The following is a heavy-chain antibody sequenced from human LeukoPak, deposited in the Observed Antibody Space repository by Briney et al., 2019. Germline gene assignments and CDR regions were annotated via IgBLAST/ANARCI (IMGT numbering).Heavy chain of an antibody. CDR3: ARGDFGYDSSGYYIPYFDY. J-gene: IGHJ4*02. Sequence: SETLSLTCAVYGGSFSDYYWSWIRQPPGKGLEWIGEINHSGSTNYNPSLKSRVTISVDTSKNQFSLKLSSVTAADTAVYYCARGDFGYDSSGYYIPYFDYWGQGTLVTVSS. D-gene: IGHD3-22*01. CDR1: GGSFSDYY. CDR2: INHSGST. V-gene: IGHV4-34*01.